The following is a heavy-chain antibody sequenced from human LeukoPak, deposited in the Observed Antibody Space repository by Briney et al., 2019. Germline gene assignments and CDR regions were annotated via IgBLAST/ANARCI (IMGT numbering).Heavy chain of an antibody. Sequence: SETLSLTCTVSGGSISSYYWSWIRQPPGKGLEWIGYIYYSGSTNYNPPLKSRVTISVDTSKNQFSLKLSSVTAADTAVYYCARDTSYYDFWRGAGYYYMDVWGKGTTVTVSS. V-gene: IGHV4-59*01. CDR1: GGSISSYY. D-gene: IGHD3-3*01. J-gene: IGHJ6*03. CDR2: IYYSGST. CDR3: ARDTSYYDFWRGAGYYYMDV.